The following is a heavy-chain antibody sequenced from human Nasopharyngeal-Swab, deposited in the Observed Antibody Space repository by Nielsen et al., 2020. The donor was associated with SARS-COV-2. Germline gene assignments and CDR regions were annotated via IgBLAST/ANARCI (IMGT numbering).Heavy chain of an antibody. CDR1: GYTFTSYA. J-gene: IGHJ3*02. Sequence: ASAQVSCKASGYTFTSYAMNWVRQAPGQGLEWLGWINTNTGNPTYAQGFTGRFVFSLDTSVSTAYLQISSLKAEDTAVYYCARDIVPGSWELLLPDAVDIWGQGTMVTVSS. CDR2: INTNTGNP. CDR3: ARDIVPGSWELLLPDAVDI. V-gene: IGHV7-4-1*02. D-gene: IGHD1-26*01.